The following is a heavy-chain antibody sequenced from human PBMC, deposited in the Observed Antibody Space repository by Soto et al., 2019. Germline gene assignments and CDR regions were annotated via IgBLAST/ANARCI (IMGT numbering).Heavy chain of an antibody. V-gene: IGHV5-51*01. CDR2: IYPGDSDT. CDR3: AGGGVRGVITRTRDYYGMDV. Sequence: PGESLKISCKGSGYSFTSYWISWVRQMPGKGLEWMGIIYPGDSDTRYGPSFQGQVTISADKSISTAYLQWSSLKASDAAMYYCAGGGVRGVITRTRDYYGMDVWGQGTTVTVSS. CDR1: GYSFTSYW. J-gene: IGHJ6*02. D-gene: IGHD3-10*01.